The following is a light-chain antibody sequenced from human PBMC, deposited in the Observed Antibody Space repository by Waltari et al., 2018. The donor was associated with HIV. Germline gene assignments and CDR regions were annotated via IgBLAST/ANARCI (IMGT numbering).Light chain of an antibody. CDR2: PIH. CDR3: NSRDRAGHHVV. V-gene: IGLV3-19*01. CDR1: SLRTYY. Sequence: SELTQDPAVSVALGQTVSITCQGDSLRTYYASWYLQKPGQAPVLVISPIHNRPSGIPDRFPGPNLGNNASLTITGAQAEDEGDYYCNSRDRAGHHVVFGGGTKLTVL. J-gene: IGLJ3*02.